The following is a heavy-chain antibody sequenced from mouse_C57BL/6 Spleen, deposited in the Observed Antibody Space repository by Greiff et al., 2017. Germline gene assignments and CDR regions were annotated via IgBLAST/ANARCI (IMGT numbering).Heavy chain of an antibody. CDR2: ILPGSGST. V-gene: IGHV1-9*01. CDR1: GYTFTGYW. J-gene: IGHJ4*01. Sequence: VQLQQSGAELMKPGASVKLSCKATGYTFTGYWIEWVKQRPGHGLEWIGEILPGSGSTNYNEKFKGKATFTADTSSNTAYMQLSSLTTEDSAIYYCAKGGGYDYDAYYAMDYWGQGTSVTVSS. D-gene: IGHD2-4*01. CDR3: AKGGGYDYDAYYAMDY.